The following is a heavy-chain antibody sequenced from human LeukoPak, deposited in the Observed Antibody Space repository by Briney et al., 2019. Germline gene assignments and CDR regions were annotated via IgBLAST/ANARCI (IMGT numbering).Heavy chain of an antibody. CDR2: ISYDGSNK. CDR3: ATDSSGYFDY. V-gene: IGHV3-30-3*01. D-gene: IGHD3-22*01. J-gene: IGHJ4*02. Sequence: QPGRSLRLSCAASGFTFSSYAMHWVRQAPGKGLEWVAVISYDGSNKYYADSVKGRFTISRDNAKNSLYLQMNSLRAEDTAVYYCATDSSGYFDYWGQGTLVTVSS. CDR1: GFTFSSYA.